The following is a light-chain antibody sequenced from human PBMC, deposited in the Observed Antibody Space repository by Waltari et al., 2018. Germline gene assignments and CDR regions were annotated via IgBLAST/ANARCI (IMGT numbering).Light chain of an antibody. Sequence: SYVVTQPPSVSVAPGQTATITCGADYIADYSVPWYKQRPGRAPVMAVRDGSDRRSGIQERISGSTSANTATLPITGVEAGYEADYYCQVWAARLDHLFGGGTKLTVL. CDR1: YIADYS. CDR3: QVWAARLDHL. V-gene: IGLV3-21*02. CDR2: DGS. J-gene: IGLJ2*01.